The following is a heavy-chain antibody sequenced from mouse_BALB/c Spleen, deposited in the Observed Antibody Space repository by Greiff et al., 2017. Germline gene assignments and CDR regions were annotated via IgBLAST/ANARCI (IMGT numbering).Heavy chain of an antibody. D-gene: IGHD1-1*01. CDR1: GFSLTSYG. CDR2: IWAGGST. J-gene: IGHJ4*01. V-gene: IGHV2-9*02. CDR3: ARKDLYYYGSSYAMDY. Sequence: QVQLQQSGPGLVAPSQSLSITCTVSGFSLTSYGVHWVRQPPGKGLEWLGVIWAGGSTTYNSALMSRLSISKDNSKSQVFLKMNSLQTDDTAMYYFARKDLYYYGSSYAMDYWGQGTSVTVSS.